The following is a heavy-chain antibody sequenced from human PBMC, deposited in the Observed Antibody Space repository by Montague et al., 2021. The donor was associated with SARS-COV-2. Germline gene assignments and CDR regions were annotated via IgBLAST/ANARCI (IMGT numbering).Heavy chain of an antibody. CDR3: ARRGDYGGPRFDY. D-gene: IGHD4-23*01. CDR2: IYYSGSN. CDR1: GGSVSSRSYY. Sequence: SETLSLTCTVSGGSVSSRSYYWGWIRQPPGKGPEWIGSIYYSGSNHYNPSLKSRVTISVDTSKNQFSRKMSSVTAADTAVYYCARRGDYGGPRFDYWGQGTLVSVSS. J-gene: IGHJ4*02. V-gene: IGHV4-39*01.